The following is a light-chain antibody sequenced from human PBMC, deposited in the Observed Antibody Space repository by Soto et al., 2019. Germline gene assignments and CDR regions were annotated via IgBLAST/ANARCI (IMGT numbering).Light chain of an antibody. CDR2: NNH. V-gene: IGLV1-47*02. Sequence: QAVLTQPPSASGTPGQRVTMSCSGSGSNIGPNYVYWFQQFPGTAPKLLIYNNHQRPSGVPDRFSGSKSGTSASLDISGLRSEDEADYYCAAWDDSLRGRVFGGGTKLTVL. CDR3: AAWDDSLRGRV. CDR1: GSNIGPNY. J-gene: IGLJ3*02.